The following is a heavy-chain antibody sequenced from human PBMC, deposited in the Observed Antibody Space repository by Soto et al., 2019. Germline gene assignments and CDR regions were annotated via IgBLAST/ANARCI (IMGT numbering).Heavy chain of an antibody. Sequence: SVKVSCKASGGTFSSYAISWVRQAPGQGLEWMGGIIPIFGTANYAQKFQGRVTITADESTSTAYMELSSLRSEDTAVYYCARDSHYDSSGPSLFDYWGQGTLVTVSS. CDR3: ARDSHYDSSGPSLFDY. D-gene: IGHD3-22*01. CDR1: GGTFSSYA. V-gene: IGHV1-69*13. J-gene: IGHJ4*02. CDR2: IIPIFGTA.